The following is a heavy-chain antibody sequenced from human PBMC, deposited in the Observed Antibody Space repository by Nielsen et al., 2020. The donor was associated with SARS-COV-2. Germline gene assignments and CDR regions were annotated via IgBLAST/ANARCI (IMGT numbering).Heavy chain of an antibody. Sequence: SETLSLTCAVSGGSVSSNDWWTWVRQSPGKGLEWIGEVSHSGSTNYSPSLKSRVTLSMDKSRRQFSLRLASVSAADTAVYFCARGHLVVVPSPLLGLGPFFYYFYLDVWGKGTTVIVSS. D-gene: IGHD2-2*02. J-gene: IGHJ6*03. V-gene: IGHV4-4*02. CDR1: GGSVSSNDW. CDR3: ARGHLVVVPSPLLGLGPFFYYFYLDV. CDR2: VSHSGST.